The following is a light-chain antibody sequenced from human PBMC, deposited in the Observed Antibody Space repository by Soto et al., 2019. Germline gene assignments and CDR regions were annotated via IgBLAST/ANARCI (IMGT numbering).Light chain of an antibody. Sequence: EIVLTQSPDTLSLSPGERATLSCRASQSVSTNSLAWYQQKPGQAPRPLIYGASSRATGTPDRFSGSGSGTDFPLIISRLEPEDFAVYYCQHYGSSVLTFGGGTRVEIK. V-gene: IGKV3-20*01. CDR2: GAS. J-gene: IGKJ4*01. CDR1: QSVSTNS. CDR3: QHYGSSVLT.